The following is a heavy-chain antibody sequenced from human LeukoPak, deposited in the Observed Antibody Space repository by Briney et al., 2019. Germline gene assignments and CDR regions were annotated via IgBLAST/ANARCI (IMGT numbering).Heavy chain of an antibody. CDR1: GGSISSYY. CDR3: AGVPSDYYFGMDV. V-gene: IGHV4-59*08. J-gene: IGHJ6*02. CDR2: VYYSGST. D-gene: IGHD2-2*01. Sequence: PSETLSLTCTVSGGSISSYYWSWIREPPGKGLEWSGYVYYSGSTNYNPSLKSRVTISVDTSKNQFSLKLTAVSAADTAVYYCAGVPSDYYFGMDVWGQGTTVTVSS.